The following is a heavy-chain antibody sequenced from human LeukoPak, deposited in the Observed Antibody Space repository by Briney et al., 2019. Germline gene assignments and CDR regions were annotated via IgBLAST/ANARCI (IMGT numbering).Heavy chain of an antibody. Sequence: GGSLRLSCAASGFTVSSNYMSWVRQAPGKGLEWVSVIYSGGSTYYADSVKGRFTISRDNSKNTPYLQMNSLRAEDTAVYYCARDRGRRRMITFGDAFDIWGQGTMVTVSS. CDR3: ARDRGRRRMITFGDAFDI. V-gene: IGHV3-66*01. J-gene: IGHJ3*02. CDR2: IYSGGST. CDR1: GFTVSSNY. D-gene: IGHD3-16*01.